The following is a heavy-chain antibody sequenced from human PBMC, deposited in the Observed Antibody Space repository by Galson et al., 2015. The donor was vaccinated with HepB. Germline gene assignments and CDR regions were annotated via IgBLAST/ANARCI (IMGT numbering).Heavy chain of an antibody. CDR2: IYTRESI. V-gene: IGHV4-61*02. Sequence: LSLTCTVAGGSINSGNYYWSCIRQRAGRGLQWIGLIYTRESINYNPSLKSRVTISVHTSKNQFSLKLSSATAADRAGYYCARSEPYYDFWSMGPFFDYWGQGTLVTVSS. J-gene: IGHJ4*02. CDR3: ARSEPYYDFWSMGPFFDY. D-gene: IGHD3-3*01. CDR1: GGSINSGNYY.